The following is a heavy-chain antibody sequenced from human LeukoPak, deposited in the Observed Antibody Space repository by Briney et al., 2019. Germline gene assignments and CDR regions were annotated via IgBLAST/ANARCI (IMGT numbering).Heavy chain of an antibody. CDR1: DGLITSTIHY. V-gene: IGHV4-39*01. Sequence: NPSETLSLTCSVSDGLITSTIHYWAWIRQPPGQGLEWTASIYYNGITYYNASLESRVTMSVDTSRNQFSLRLSSVSAADTSVYYCARQPTVKRGAVASNFDYWGQGTLVTVSS. D-gene: IGHD6-19*01. CDR2: IYYNGIT. J-gene: IGHJ4*02. CDR3: ARQPTVKRGAVASNFDY.